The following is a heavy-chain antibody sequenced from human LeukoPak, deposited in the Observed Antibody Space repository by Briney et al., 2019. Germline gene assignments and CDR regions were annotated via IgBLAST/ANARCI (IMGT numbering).Heavy chain of an antibody. CDR2: IYYSGST. V-gene: IGHV4-39*01. J-gene: IGHJ3*02. Sequence: SETLSLTCTVSGGSISSSSYYWGWIRQPPGKGLEWIGSIYYSGSTYYNPSLKSRVTISVDTSKNQFSLKLSSVTAADTAVYYCARLTNDAFDIWGQGTMVTVSS. CDR1: GGSISSSSYY. CDR3: ARLTNDAFDI. D-gene: IGHD2-2*01.